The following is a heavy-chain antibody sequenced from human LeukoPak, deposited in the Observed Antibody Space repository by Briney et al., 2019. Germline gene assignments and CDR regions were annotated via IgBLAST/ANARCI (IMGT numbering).Heavy chain of an antibody. J-gene: IGHJ4*02. Sequence: SETLSLTCTVFGGYISSYYWSWIRKPPGKGLEGIGYIYNSGITNKNPSLKRRVTISGDTPKNQFPPKLTSVPAADTAVYYCARHGDVRYFDWLKDGFDYWGQGTLVTVSS. D-gene: IGHD3-9*01. CDR2: IYNSGIT. CDR1: GGYISSYY. CDR3: ARHGDVRYFDWLKDGFDY. V-gene: IGHV4-4*09.